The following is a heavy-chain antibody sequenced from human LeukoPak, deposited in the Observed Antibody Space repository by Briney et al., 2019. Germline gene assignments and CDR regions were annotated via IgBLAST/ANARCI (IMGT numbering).Heavy chain of an antibody. CDR1: GYSISSGYY. J-gene: IGHJ4*02. CDR2: IYHSGST. CDR3: ARVGTMIVVAEGDY. D-gene: IGHD3-22*01. Sequence: PSETLSLTCTVSGYSISSGYYWGWIRQPPGKGLEWIGSIYHSGSTYYNPSLKSRVTISVDTSKNQFSLKLSSVTAADTAVYYCARVGTMIVVAEGDYWGQGTLVTVSS. V-gene: IGHV4-38-2*02.